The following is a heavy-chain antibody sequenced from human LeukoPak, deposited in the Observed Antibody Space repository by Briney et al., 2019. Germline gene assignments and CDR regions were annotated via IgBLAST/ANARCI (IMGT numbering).Heavy chain of an antibody. Sequence: GGSLRLSCAASGFTFSSYGMHWVRQAPGKGLEWVAVISYDGSNKYYADSVKGRFTISRDNSKNTLYLQMNSLRAEDTAVYYCAKDHLGIAAAGTDYYYYYGMDVWGQGTTVTVSS. D-gene: IGHD6-13*01. CDR3: AKDHLGIAAAGTDYYYYYGMDV. V-gene: IGHV3-30*18. CDR1: GFTFSSYG. CDR2: ISYDGSNK. J-gene: IGHJ6*02.